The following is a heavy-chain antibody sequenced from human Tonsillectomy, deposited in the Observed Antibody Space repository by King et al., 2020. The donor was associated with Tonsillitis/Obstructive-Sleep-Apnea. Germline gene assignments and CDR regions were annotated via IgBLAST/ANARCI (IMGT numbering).Heavy chain of an antibody. V-gene: IGHV1-58*01. CDR1: GFTFTSSA. CDR3: AADPRGSGSSLDY. J-gene: IGHJ4*02. D-gene: IGHD3-10*01. CDR2: IVVGSGNT. Sequence: QLVQSGPEVKKPGTSVKVSCKASGFTFTSSAVQWVRQARGQRLEWIGWIVVGSGNTNYAQKFQERVTITRDMSTSTAYMELSSLGSEDTAVYYCAADPRGSGSSLDYWGQGTLVTVSS.